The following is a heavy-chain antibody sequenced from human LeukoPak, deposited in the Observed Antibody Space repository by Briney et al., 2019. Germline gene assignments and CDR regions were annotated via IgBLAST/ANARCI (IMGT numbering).Heavy chain of an antibody. D-gene: IGHD5-18*01. V-gene: IGHV3-23*01. Sequence: GGSLRLSCAASGFTFSSSARNWVRQAPGEGLEWVSTITASGGSTYYADSVKGRFTSSRENSKHTLYLQRGSRRDEDAAVYYCAANTERLAWHWHYWGQGTLVTVSS. CDR3: AANTERLAWHWHY. CDR1: GFTFSSSA. CDR2: ITASGGST. J-gene: IGHJ4*02.